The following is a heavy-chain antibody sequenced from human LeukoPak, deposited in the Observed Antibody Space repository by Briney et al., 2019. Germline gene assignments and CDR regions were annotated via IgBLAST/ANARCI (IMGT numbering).Heavy chain of an antibody. D-gene: IGHD3-22*01. V-gene: IGHV3-7*01. J-gene: IGHJ4*02. Sequence: GGSLRLSCAASGFTFSSYWMSWVRQAPGKGLEWVANIKQDGSERYYVDSVKGRFTISRDNAKNSLYLQMNSLRAEDTAVYYCAREGYYYDSSGYLDYWGQGTLVTVSS. CDR1: GFTFSSYW. CDR3: AREGYYYDSSGYLDY. CDR2: IKQDGSER.